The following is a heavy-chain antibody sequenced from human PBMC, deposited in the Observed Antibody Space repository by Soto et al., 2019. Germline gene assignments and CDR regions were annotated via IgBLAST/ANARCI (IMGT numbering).Heavy chain of an antibody. CDR3: ARDHCGGDWACGAFDI. CDR2: IWYDGSNK. Sequence: PGGSLRLSWAASRFTFSSYGMHWVRQAPGTGLEWVAVIWYDGSNKYYADSVKGRFTISRDNSKNTLYLQMNSQRAEDTAVYYCARDHCGGDWACGAFDIWGQGTMVTVSS. V-gene: IGHV3-33*01. J-gene: IGHJ3*02. D-gene: IGHD2-21*02. CDR1: RFTFSSYG.